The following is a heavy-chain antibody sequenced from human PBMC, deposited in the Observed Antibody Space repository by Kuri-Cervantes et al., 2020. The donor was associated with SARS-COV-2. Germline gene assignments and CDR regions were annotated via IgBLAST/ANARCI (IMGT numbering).Heavy chain of an antibody. Sequence: ESLKILCAVYGGSFSGYYWSWIRQPPGKGLEWIGEINHSGSTNYNPSLKSRVTISVDTSKNQFSLKLSSVTAADTAVYYCARGSGGGSYGLGYGMDVWGQGTTVTVSS. D-gene: IGHD5-18*01. J-gene: IGHJ6*02. CDR2: INHSGST. V-gene: IGHV4-34*01. CDR3: ARGSGGGSYGLGYGMDV. CDR1: GGSFSGYY.